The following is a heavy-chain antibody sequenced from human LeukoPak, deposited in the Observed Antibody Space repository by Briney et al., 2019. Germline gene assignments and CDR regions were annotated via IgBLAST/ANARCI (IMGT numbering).Heavy chain of an antibody. CDR3: ARESRIYYYDSSAREDAFDI. J-gene: IGHJ3*02. V-gene: IGHV3-74*01. CDR1: GFTFSSYW. Sequence: GGSLRLSCAASGFTFSSYWMHWVRQSPGKGLVWLSRINSDGSDTAYADSVKGRFTISRDNAKNMVYLQMNSLRAEDTAVYYCARESRIYYYDSSAREDAFDIWGQGTMVTVSS. CDR2: INSDGSDT. D-gene: IGHD3-22*01.